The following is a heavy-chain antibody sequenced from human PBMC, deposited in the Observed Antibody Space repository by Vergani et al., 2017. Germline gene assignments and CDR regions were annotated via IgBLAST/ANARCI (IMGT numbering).Heavy chain of an antibody. Sequence: QVQLQQWGAGLLKPSETLSLTCAVYGGSFRGYYWSWIRQPPGKGREWIGEINHSGSTNYNPSLKSRVTISVDTSKNQFSLKLSSVTAADTAVDYCARTRRGTVTTNYYYYMDVWGKGTTVTVSS. D-gene: IGHD4-17*01. CDR2: INHSGST. CDR3: ARTRRGTVTTNYYYYMDV. J-gene: IGHJ6*03. CDR1: GGSFRGYY. V-gene: IGHV4-34*01.